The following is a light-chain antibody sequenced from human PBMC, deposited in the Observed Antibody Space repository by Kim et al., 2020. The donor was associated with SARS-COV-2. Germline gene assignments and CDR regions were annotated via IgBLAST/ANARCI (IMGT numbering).Light chain of an antibody. Sequence: DIQMTQSPSTLSASVGDRVTITCRASQSISILLAWYQQKPGKALNLLIYDASNLESGVPSRCSGSGSGTVFTLTISSLQPDDFATYYCQYYKSNPLTFGQGTKVDIK. CDR2: DAS. CDR1: QSISIL. J-gene: IGKJ1*01. CDR3: QYYKSNPLT. V-gene: IGKV1-5*01.